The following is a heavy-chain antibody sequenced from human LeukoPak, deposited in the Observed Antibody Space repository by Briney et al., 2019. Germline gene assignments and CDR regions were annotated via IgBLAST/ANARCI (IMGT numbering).Heavy chain of an antibody. D-gene: IGHD3-3*02. V-gene: IGHV1-2*02. Sequence: ASVKVSCKASGYIFTGYYMHWVRQAPGQGLEWMGWINPNSGGTNYAQKFQGRVTMTRETSISTAYMGLSRLRSDDTAVYYCAREATGISYVWGKGTTVTVSS. CDR2: INPNSGGT. CDR1: GYIFTGYY. J-gene: IGHJ6*04. CDR3: AREATGISYV.